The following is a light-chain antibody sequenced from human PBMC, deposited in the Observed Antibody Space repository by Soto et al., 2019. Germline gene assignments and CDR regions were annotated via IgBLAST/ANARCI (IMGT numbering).Light chain of an antibody. CDR3: PPFSNYPLT. CDR2: DAS. CDR1: QGIARA. Sequence: AIHLTQSPSSLSATVGDSVTITCRASQGIARALAWYQQKPGKAPKLLIYDASSLESGVPSRFSGSGYVTDFPLTIPRLQPEDFATYYCPPFSNYPLTFGGGTKVDIK. V-gene: IGKV1D-13*01. J-gene: IGKJ4*01.